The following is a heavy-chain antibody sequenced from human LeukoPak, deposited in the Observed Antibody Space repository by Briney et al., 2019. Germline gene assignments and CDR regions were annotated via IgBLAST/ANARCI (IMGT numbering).Heavy chain of an antibody. D-gene: IGHD2/OR15-2a*01. CDR1: GFTFSSYA. CDR3: AREGPRGNSQFDY. J-gene: IGHJ4*02. V-gene: IGHV3-33*08. CDR2: IWYDGSNK. Sequence: PGGSLRLSCTASGFTFSSYAMHWVRQAPGKGLEWVALIWYDGSNKYYTDSVKGRLTISRDNSKDTLFLQMNGLRAEDTAVYYCAREGPRGNSQFDYWGQGTLVTVSS.